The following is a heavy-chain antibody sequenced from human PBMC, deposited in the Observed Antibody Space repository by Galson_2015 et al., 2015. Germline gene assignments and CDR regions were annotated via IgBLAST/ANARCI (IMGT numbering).Heavy chain of an antibody. CDR3: ARGDCSGGSCYLNWFDP. V-gene: IGHV4-61*02. CDR2: IYTSGST. D-gene: IGHD2-15*01. CDR1: GGSISSGSYY. J-gene: IGHJ5*02. Sequence: TLSLTCTVSGGSISSGSYYWSWIRQPAGKGLEWIGRIYTSGSTNHNPSLKSRVTISVDTSKNQFSLKLSSVTAADTAVYYCARGDCSGGSCYLNWFDPWGQGTLVTVSS.